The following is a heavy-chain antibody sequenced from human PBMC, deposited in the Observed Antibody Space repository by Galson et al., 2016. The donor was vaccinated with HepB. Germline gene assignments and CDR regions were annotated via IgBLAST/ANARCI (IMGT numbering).Heavy chain of an antibody. CDR1: GFTFDDHA. D-gene: IGHD3-10*01. CDR2: LSWNGNGL. J-gene: IGHJ4*02. CDR3: VRDAGEVGYGLASHADY. Sequence: SLRLSCAASGFTFDDHALHWVRQTPGKGLEWVSGLSWNGNGLGYADSAKGRFTISRDNARNSLYLQMNSLRPEDTAFYYCVRDAGEVGYGLASHADYWGQGTLVIVSS. V-gene: IGHV3-9*01.